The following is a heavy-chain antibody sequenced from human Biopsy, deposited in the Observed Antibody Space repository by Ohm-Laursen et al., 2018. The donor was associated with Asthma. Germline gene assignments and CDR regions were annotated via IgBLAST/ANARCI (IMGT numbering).Heavy chain of an antibody. D-gene: IGHD2-2*01. CDR1: GGTFNTYV. Sequence: SVKVSCKSLGGTFNTYVIGWVRQDPGQGLEWKGGINSVFGTTNYPQKFQDRVTITADDSTSTVYMELSSLRSEDTAVYYCARKAGSCISRTCYSLDFWGQGTLVTVSS. CDR3: ARKAGSCISRTCYSLDF. CDR2: INSVFGTT. V-gene: IGHV1-69*13. J-gene: IGHJ4*02.